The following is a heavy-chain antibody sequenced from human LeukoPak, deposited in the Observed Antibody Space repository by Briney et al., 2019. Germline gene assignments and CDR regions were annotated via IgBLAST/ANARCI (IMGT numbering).Heavy chain of an antibody. CDR2: MSVITGRT. V-gene: IGHV3-64D*06. Sequence: PGGSLRLSCSASGXVFSSYAMHWVRQAPGKRLESVSAMSVITGRTFYADSVEGRFTISRDNSGNTLYLQMTSLRPEDTAVYYCVKPARGSGIQYGFDSWGQGTLVTVSS. CDR3: VKPARGSGIQYGFDS. CDR1: GXVFSSYA. D-gene: IGHD3-10*01. J-gene: IGHJ4*02.